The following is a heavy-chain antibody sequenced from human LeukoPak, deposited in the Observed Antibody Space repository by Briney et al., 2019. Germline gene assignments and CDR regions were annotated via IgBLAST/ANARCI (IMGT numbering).Heavy chain of an antibody. V-gene: IGHV4-30-4*01. J-gene: IGHJ4*02. CDR2: IYYSGST. CDR1: GGSISSGDYY. CDR3: ARDGVGGLYYFDY. Sequence: PSQTLSLTCTVSGGSISSGDYYWSWIRQPPGKGLEWIGYIYYSGSTYYNPSLKSRVTISVDTSKHQFSLKLSSVTAADTAVYYCARDGVGGLYYFDYWGQGTLVTVSS. D-gene: IGHD4-23*01.